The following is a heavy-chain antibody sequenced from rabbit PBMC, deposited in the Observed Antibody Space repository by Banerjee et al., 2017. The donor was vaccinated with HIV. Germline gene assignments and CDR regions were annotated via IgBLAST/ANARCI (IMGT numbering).Heavy chain of an antibody. CDR1: GFSLSSGYD. CDR2: INTSSGNA. D-gene: IGHD1-1*01. Sequence: QSLEESGGDLVKPEGSLTLTCKASGFSLSSGYDMCWVRQAPGKGLEWIACINTSSGNAVYANWAKGRFTISKTSSTTVTLQMTSLTAADTATYFCARNADGNYITDLWGQGTLVTVS. J-gene: IGHJ3*01. CDR3: ARNADGNYITDL. V-gene: IGHV1S40*01.